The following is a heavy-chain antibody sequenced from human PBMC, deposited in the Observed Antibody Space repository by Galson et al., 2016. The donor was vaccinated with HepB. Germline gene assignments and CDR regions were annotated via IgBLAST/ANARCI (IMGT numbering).Heavy chain of an antibody. CDR3: VRLGTAAACANRRGSVY. V-gene: IGHV4-39*01. D-gene: IGHD6-13*01. Sequence: ETLSLTCTVSGDSISNVGRHWGWFRQSPEMGLEYIGSIHSSGTSYYNPSLTSRVTVSADMSRNQFFLSLTSVTAAATAIYYCVRLGTAAACANRRGSVYWSQGTRVTVSS. CDR2: IHSSGTS. CDR1: GDSISNVGRH. J-gene: IGHJ4*02.